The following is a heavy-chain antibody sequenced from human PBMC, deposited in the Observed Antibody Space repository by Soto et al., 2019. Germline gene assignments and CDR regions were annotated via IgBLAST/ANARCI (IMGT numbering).Heavy chain of an antibody. J-gene: IGHJ4*02. D-gene: IGHD3-10*01. CDR1: GGSISSYY. CDR3: AKSRNSRLYFYDY. V-gene: IGHV4-59*01. CDR2: IYYSVST. Sequence: PSETLSLTCTVSGGSISSYYWSWIRQPPGNGLEWIGYIYYSVSTNYNPSLKSRVTISVDTSKNHFSLKLSSVTAADTALYYCAKSRNSRLYFYDYWGQGTLVTVSS.